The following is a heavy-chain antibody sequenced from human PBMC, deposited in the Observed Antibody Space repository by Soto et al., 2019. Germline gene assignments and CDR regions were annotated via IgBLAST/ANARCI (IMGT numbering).Heavy chain of an antibody. CDR3: AKAYYYDSSGYLPATDA. CDR1: GFTFGGYA. Sequence: PWRSLRLSCAASGFTFGGYAVSWVRQAPGKGLEWVSAISGSGGSTYYADSVKGRFTISRDNSKNTLYLQMNSLRAEDTAVYYCAKAYYYDSSGYLPATDAWGQGTLVTVSS. CDR2: ISGSGGST. D-gene: IGHD3-22*01. V-gene: IGHV3-23*01. J-gene: IGHJ5*02.